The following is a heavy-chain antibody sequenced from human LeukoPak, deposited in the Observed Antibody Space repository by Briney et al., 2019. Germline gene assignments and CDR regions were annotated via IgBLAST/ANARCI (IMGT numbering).Heavy chain of an antibody. CDR3: AKTLEYCNSTRCYDPEFYGIDV. J-gene: IGHJ6*02. CDR2: ISPNSGGT. V-gene: IGHV1-2*04. D-gene: IGHD2-2*01. Sequence: ASVKVSCKASGYTFSDYYIHWVRQAPGQGLEWMGWISPNSGGTNYAQKFQDWVTMTRDTSITTAYLELSRLKSGDTAVHYCAKTLEYCNSTRCYDPEFYGIDVWGQGTTVTVSS. CDR1: GYTFSDYY.